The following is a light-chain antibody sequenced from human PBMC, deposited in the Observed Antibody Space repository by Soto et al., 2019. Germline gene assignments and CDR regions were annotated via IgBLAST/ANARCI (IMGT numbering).Light chain of an antibody. CDR2: GAS. J-gene: IGKJ4*01. CDR3: RQYFPYPPLI. V-gene: IGKV3-15*01. Sequence: EIVMTQSPATLSVSPGERATLSCRASRNINRKLAWYQQKPGQAPRLLISGASTRATGIPARFSGSGSGTDFPPTIRPLQSKYLAVYYCRQYFPYPPLIFGGGTRGEIK. CDR1: RNINRK.